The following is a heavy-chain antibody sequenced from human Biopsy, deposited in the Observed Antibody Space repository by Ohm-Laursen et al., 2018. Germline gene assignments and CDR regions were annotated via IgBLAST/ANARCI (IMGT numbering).Heavy chain of an antibody. CDR1: GGSINSYY. V-gene: IGHV4-4*07. CDR3: GRREVVITHDAFDT. CDR2: LFTSGTT. J-gene: IGHJ3*02. Sequence: SDTLSLTCIVSGGSINSYYWSWMRQPAGKGLEWIGRLFTSGTTNYSPSLNNRVTMSVDTSKNQFSLKLNSVTAADTAVYYCGRREVVITHDAFDTWGQGTMVTVSS. D-gene: IGHD3-22*01.